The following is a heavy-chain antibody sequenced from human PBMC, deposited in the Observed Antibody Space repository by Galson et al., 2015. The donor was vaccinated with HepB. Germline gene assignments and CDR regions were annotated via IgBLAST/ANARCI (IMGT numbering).Heavy chain of an antibody. CDR2: INPNSGGT. Sequence: SVKVSCKASGYTFTGYYMHWVRQAPGQGLEWMGWINPNSGGTNYAQKFQGWVTMTRDTSISTAYMGLSRLRSDDTAVYYCARRGVYGDHEGHFDYWGQGTLVTVSS. V-gene: IGHV1-2*04. CDR3: ARRGVYGDHEGHFDY. CDR1: GYTFTGYY. J-gene: IGHJ4*02. D-gene: IGHD4-17*01.